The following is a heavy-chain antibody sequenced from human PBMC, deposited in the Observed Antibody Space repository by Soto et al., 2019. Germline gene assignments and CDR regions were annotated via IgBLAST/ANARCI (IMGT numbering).Heavy chain of an antibody. J-gene: IGHJ4*02. V-gene: IGHV4-4*07. CDR3: AEEEYYDTGYYVV. CDR1: GRSMSGYY. D-gene: IGHD3-9*01. Sequence: QVQLQESGPGVVKASETLSLTCTVSGRSMSGYYWSWIRQPAGERLEWIGRIYTSVTTDFNPSLKGRVTMSVDKSKNQYSLKLTSVTAADTALYDCAEEEYYDTGYYVVWGQGTQVTVSS. CDR2: IYTSVTT.